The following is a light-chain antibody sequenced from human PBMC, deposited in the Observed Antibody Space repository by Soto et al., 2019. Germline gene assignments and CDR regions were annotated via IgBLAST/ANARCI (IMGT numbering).Light chain of an antibody. J-gene: IGKJ5*01. CDR2: DAS. Sequence: TQSPSSLFASVEDRVTITCQATQDINIYLNWYQQKPDQAPRLLIYDASYRATGIPARFSGSGSGTDFTLTISSLEPEDFAIYYCQQRSNYITFGQGTRLEIK. CDR3: QQRSNYIT. CDR1: QDINIY. V-gene: IGKV3-11*01.